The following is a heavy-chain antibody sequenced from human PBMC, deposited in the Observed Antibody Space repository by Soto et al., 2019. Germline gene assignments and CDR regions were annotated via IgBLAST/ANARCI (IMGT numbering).Heavy chain of an antibody. CDR2: IDPSDSYT. CDR3: XSHFTTGTTYYYYGMDV. D-gene: IGHD1-1*01. CDR1: GYSFTSYW. J-gene: IGHJ6*02. V-gene: IGHV5-10-1*01. Sequence: PGESMKISCKGSGYSFTSYWISWVRQMPGKGLEWMGRIDPSDSYTNCSPSFQGHVTISADKSISTAYLQWSSLKASDTAMYYCXSHFTTGTTYYYYGMDVWGQGTTVTVSS.